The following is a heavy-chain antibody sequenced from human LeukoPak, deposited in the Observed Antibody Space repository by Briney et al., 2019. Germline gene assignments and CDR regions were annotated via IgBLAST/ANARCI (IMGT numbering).Heavy chain of an antibody. CDR2: INTNTGNP. CDR3: ARSGGSRPRWFDP. Sequence: GASVKVSCKASGGTFSSYAISWVRQAPGQGLEWMGWINTNTGNPTYAQGSTGRFVFSLDTSVSTAYLQISSLKAEDTAVYYCARSGGSRPRWFDPWGQGTLVTVSS. J-gene: IGHJ5*02. V-gene: IGHV7-4-1*02. CDR1: GGTFSSYA. D-gene: IGHD2-15*01.